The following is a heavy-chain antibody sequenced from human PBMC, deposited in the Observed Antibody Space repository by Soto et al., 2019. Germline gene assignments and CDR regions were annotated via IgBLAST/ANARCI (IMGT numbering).Heavy chain of an antibody. J-gene: IGHJ4*02. V-gene: IGHV3-13*01. Sequence: PGGSLRLSCAASGFTFSSYDMQWVRQVTGKGLEWVSSIGIAFNTYCADSVKGRFTLSRENAKNSLYLQMNSLTAGDTAVYYCARGDYFGSGSFDYWGQGALVTVSS. CDR2: IGIAFNT. CDR1: GFTFSSYD. D-gene: IGHD3-10*01. CDR3: ARGDYFGSGSFDY.